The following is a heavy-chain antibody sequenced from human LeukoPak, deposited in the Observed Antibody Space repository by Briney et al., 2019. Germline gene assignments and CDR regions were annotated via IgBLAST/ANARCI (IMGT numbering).Heavy chain of an antibody. CDR3: AKDAQRGFDYSNSLEY. D-gene: IGHD4-11*01. Sequence: PGRSLRLSCAASGFTYIHYGMHWVRQAPGKWLEWVAVIWSDGTEKYYADAVKCRFTVSRDDSRNTLYLQMNSLRGEDTAVYYCAKDAQRGFDYSNSLEYWGQGTLVTVSS. CDR1: GFTYIHYG. V-gene: IGHV3-33*03. J-gene: IGHJ4*02. CDR2: IWSDGTEK.